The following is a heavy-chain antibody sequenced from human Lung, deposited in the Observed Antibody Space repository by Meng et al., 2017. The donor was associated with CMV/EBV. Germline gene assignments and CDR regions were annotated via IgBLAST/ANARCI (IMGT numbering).Heavy chain of an antibody. D-gene: IGHD2-21*01. J-gene: IGHJ6*02. Sequence: SGPTLVKPTQTLTLTCSFSGFSLTTSGVGVEWIRQPPGRALEWLGLIYWNDDKRYSPSLKSRLTLTKDTSKNQVVLTMTNMDPVDTATYFCARNVVVRSGDYYYYIMDVWGQGTXVTVSS. CDR2: IYWNDDK. CDR1: GFSLTTSGVG. CDR3: ARNVVVRSGDYYYYIMDV. V-gene: IGHV2-5*01.